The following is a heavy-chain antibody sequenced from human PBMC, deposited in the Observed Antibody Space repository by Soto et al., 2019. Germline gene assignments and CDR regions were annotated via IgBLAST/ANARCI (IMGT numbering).Heavy chain of an antibody. D-gene: IGHD3-22*01. CDR2: IYPLNSDT. V-gene: IGHV5-51*01. J-gene: IGHJ4*02. CDR1: GYIFTTSW. Sequence: GESLKISCNTSGYIFTTSWIGWVRQMPGKGLEWMGIIYPLNSDTRYSPSFQGQVTLSADTSISTAYLQWGSLKASDTAMYYCARRDISGFPDYWGQGTLVTVSS. CDR3: ARRDISGFPDY.